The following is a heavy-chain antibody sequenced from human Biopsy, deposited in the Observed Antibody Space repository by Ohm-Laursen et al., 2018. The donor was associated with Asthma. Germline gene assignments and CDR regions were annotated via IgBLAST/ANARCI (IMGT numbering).Heavy chain of an antibody. D-gene: IGHD2-2*01. Sequence: SSVKVSCKSLGGTFNTYVIGWVRLAPGQGLEWMGVINSVFGTTTYPQKFQDRVTITADGSTSTVYMELSSLRSEDTAVYYCARKAGSCISRTCYSLDFWGQGTLVTVSS. CDR3: ARKAGSCISRTCYSLDF. CDR1: GGTFNTYV. V-gene: IGHV1-69*01. CDR2: INSVFGTT. J-gene: IGHJ4*02.